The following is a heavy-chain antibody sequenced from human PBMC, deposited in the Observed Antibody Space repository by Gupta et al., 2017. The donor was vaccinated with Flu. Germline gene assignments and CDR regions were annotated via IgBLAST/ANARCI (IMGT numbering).Heavy chain of an antibody. D-gene: IGHD2-15*01. Sequence: GQLVETGGAAVQAGCTPAGSCTGSGFIFCVYRLHWVRQAPGKGLEWLTVMSNEGSNKYYADSVRGRFTISRDKSKNTLFLQMTSHRTEDTAVDYCARDSGWRYFDYWGQGTMVTVSS. V-gene: IGHV3-30*03. CDR1: GFIFCVYR. J-gene: IGHJ4*02. CDR2: MSNEGSNK. CDR3: ARDSGWRYFDY.